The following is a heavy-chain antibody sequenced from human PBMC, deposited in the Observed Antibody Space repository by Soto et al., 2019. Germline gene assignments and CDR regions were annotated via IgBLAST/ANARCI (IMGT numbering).Heavy chain of an antibody. CDR3: ARLGSSSTFHYYYYYGMDV. D-gene: IGHD6-6*01. CDR1: GYSFTSYW. CDR2: IDRSDSYT. V-gene: IGHV5-10-1*01. Sequence: GESLKISCKGSGYSFTSYWISWVRQMPGKGLEWMGRIDRSDSYTNYSPSFQGHVTISADKSISTAYLQWSSLKASDTAMYYCARLGSSSTFHYYYYYGMDVWGQGPTVTVSS. J-gene: IGHJ6*02.